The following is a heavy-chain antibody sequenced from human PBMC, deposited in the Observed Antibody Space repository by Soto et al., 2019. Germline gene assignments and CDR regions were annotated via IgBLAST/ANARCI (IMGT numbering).Heavy chain of an antibody. V-gene: IGHV5-51*01. J-gene: IGHJ4*02. D-gene: IGHD3-3*01. CDR2: IHSGDYNA. Sequence: SQKVSCKGSGYRSSTYSIDRVRPLPGKGLEWMGNIHSGDYNARYSLSFQGQVTISVDWSISAVSLQWSSLNAPATALYYCAPWRSSYWFDYLGQGALGTVSS. CDR3: APWRSSYWFDY. CDR1: GYRSSTYS.